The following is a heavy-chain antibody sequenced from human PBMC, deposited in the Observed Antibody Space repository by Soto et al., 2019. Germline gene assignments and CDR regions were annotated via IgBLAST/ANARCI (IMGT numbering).Heavy chain of an antibody. D-gene: IGHD5-18*01. V-gene: IGHV4-59*01. Sequence: PSETLSLTCTVSGGSISSYYWSWIRQPPGKGLEWIGYIYYSGSTNYNPSLKSRVTISVDTSKNQFSLKLSSVTAADTAVYYCAREGLYSYGSQYDYWGQGTLVTVSS. CDR2: IYYSGST. CDR1: GGSISSYY. J-gene: IGHJ4*02. CDR3: AREGLYSYGSQYDY.